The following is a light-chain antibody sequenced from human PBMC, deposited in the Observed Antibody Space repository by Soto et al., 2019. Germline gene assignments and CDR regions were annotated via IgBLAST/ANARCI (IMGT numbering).Light chain of an antibody. CDR2: AAS. CDR1: QNVSSN. Sequence: EVVMTQSPATLSVSPGERATLSCRASQNVSSNLAWFQQKPGQAPRLLIYAASTRATGLPARFSGSASGSDFTLTISSLQSEDSAIYYCHQYNNWPPWTFGQGTKVEIK. V-gene: IGKV3-15*01. J-gene: IGKJ1*01. CDR3: HQYNNWPPWT.